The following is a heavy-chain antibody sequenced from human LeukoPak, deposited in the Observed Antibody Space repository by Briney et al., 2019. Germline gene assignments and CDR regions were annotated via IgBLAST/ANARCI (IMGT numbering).Heavy chain of an antibody. CDR3: ARGRWGSGSYYHRWFDP. D-gene: IGHD3-10*01. CDR2: IYYSGST. Sequence: NASETLSLTCTVSGGSIFSSNSYWGWIRQPPGKGLEWIGSIYYSGSTYYNPSLKSRVTISVDTSKNQFSLKLSSVTAADTAVYYCARGRWGSGSYYHRWFDPWGQGTLVTVSS. J-gene: IGHJ5*02. V-gene: IGHV4-39*01. CDR1: GGSIFSSNSY.